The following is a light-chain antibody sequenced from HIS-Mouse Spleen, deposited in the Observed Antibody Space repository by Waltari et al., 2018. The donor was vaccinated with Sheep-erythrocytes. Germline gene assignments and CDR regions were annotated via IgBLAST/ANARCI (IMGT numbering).Light chain of an antibody. CDR1: QSVSSY. J-gene: IGKJ2*01. CDR3: QQRSNWYT. V-gene: IGKV3-11*01. Sequence: EIVLTQSPATLSLSPGERATLSCRASQSVSSYLAWYKQKPGQAPRLLIYEASNRATGIPARFSGSGSGTDFTLTISSLEPEDFAVYYCQQRSNWYTFGQGTKLEIK. CDR2: EAS.